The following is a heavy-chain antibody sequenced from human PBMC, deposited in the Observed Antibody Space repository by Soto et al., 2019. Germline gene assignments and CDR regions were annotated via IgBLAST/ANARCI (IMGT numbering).Heavy chain of an antibody. CDR1: GFTFDTSE. V-gene: IGHV3-48*03. D-gene: IGHD5-12*01. J-gene: IGHJ4*02. CDR2: ISSSGSTI. Sequence: EVQLVESGGGLVQPGGSLRLSCAASGFTFDTSEMNWVRQAPGKGLQWVSYISSSGSTIYYADSVKGRFTISRDNAKNSLYLQMNSLRAEDTAVYYCARDRPVDIGMEDYWGQGTLVTVSS. CDR3: ARDRPVDIGMEDY.